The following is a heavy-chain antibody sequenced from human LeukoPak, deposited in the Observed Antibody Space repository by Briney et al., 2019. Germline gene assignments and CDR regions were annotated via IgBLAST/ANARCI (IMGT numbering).Heavy chain of an antibody. Sequence: GGALRLSCAGSGFTFISYAMSWVRQAPGKGLEGVSAISGSCGITYYADSVKGRFTSSRDNSKNTLYLQMDSLRAEDTAVYYCAKGIDYWGQGTLVTVSS. CDR1: GFTFISYA. CDR3: AKGIDY. CDR2: ISGSCGIT. J-gene: IGHJ4*02. V-gene: IGHV3-23*01.